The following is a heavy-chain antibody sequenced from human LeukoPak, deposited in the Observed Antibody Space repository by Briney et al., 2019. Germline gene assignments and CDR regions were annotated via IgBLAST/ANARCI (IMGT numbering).Heavy chain of an antibody. D-gene: IGHD3-3*01. V-gene: IGHV4-59*01. CDR1: GDSFSYFY. J-gene: IGHJ4*02. CDR3: AREIGCDFWSGSKYYFDY. Sequence: SETLSLTCTVSGDSFSYFYWSWIRQPPGKGLEWIGYIYNSGSTNYNPSLKSRVTISLDTSKNQFSLKLSSVTAADTAVYYCAREIGCDFWSGSKYYFDYWGQGTLVTVSS. CDR2: IYNSGST.